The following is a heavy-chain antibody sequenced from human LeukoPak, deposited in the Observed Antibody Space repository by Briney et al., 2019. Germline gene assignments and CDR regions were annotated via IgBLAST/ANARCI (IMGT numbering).Heavy chain of an antibody. CDR3: ARGGVVPAARPFDC. CDR2: ISSSSSTI. D-gene: IGHD2-2*01. J-gene: IGHJ4*02. CDR1: GFTFSSYS. V-gene: IGHV3-48*01. Sequence: GGSLRLSCAASGFTFSSYSMNWVRQAPGKGLEWVSYISSSSSTIYYADSVKGRFTISRDNAKNSLYLQMNSLRAEDTAVYYCARGGVVPAARPFDCWGQGTLVTVSS.